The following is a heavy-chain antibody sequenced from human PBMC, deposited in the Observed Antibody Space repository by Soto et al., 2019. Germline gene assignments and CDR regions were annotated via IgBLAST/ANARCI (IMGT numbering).Heavy chain of an antibody. D-gene: IGHD3-10*01. CDR1: GYTFTSYG. Sequence: GASVKVSCKASGYTFTSYGISWVRQAPGQGLEWMGWISAYNGNTNYAQKLQGRVTMTTDTSTSTAYMELRSLRSDDTAVYYCARVEEPYYYGSGSYYIPIDTWGQGTLVTVSS. J-gene: IGHJ5*02. CDR3: ARVEEPYYYGSGSYYIPIDT. CDR2: ISAYNGNT. V-gene: IGHV1-18*04.